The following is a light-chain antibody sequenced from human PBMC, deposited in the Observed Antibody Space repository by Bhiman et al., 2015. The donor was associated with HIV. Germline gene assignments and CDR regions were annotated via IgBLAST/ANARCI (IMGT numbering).Light chain of an antibody. CDR1: ALPKQY. CDR3: QAWDSITGV. V-gene: IGLV3-25*02. Sequence: SYELTQPPSVSVSPGQTARITCSGDALPKQYAYWYQQKPGQAPVLVIYKDSERPSGIPERFSGSSSGNTATLTISGTQAMDEADYYCQAWDSITGVFGTGTKVTVL. J-gene: IGLJ1*01. CDR2: KDS.